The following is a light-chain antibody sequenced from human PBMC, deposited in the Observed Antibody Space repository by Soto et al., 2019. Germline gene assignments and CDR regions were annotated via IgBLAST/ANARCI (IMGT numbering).Light chain of an antibody. CDR2: EVS. CDR3: SSYTTSSTLGVV. Sequence: QSALTQPASVSGSPGQSITISCTGTGSDVGGYNYVSWYQQHPGKYPKLLVYEVSNRPSGVSNRFSGSKSGNTASLTISGLQAEDEADYYCSSYTTSSTLGVVFGGGTKLTVL. CDR1: GSDVGGYNY. V-gene: IGLV2-14*01. J-gene: IGLJ2*01.